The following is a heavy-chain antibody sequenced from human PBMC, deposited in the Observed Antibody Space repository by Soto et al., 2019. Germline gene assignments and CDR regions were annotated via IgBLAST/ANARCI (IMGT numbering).Heavy chain of an antibody. J-gene: IGHJ4*02. CDR2: TSSDETIK. CDR1: GFAFNTYG. D-gene: IGHD4-4*01. V-gene: IGHV3-30*18. CDR3: AKKLPGSVMSCPDY. Sequence: GGSLRLSCAASGFAFNTYGMHWVRQAPGKGLEWVAATSSDETIKTYSDSAKGRFTISRDNSRNRLYLQMDSLRAEDTALYYCAKKLPGSVMSCPDYWGRGTQVTSPQ.